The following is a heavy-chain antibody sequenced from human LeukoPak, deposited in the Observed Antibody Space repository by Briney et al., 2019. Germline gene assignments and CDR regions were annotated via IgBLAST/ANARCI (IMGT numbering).Heavy chain of an antibody. D-gene: IGHD1-7*01. J-gene: IGHJ5*01. CDR2: VSYSGST. Sequence: KTSETLSLTCTVPDDSISTFYWSWIRQPPGKGLEWMGYVSYSGSTKYNPSLKSRITISSDTSKSQFSLKVNSVTAADTAVYYCARFPGTGNYGWFDPWGQGTLVIVSS. V-gene: IGHV4-59*08. CDR3: ARFPGTGNYGWFDP. CDR1: DDSISTFY.